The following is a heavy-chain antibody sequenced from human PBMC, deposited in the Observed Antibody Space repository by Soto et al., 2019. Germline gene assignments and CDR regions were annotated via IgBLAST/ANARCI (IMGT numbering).Heavy chain of an antibody. D-gene: IGHD3-3*01. V-gene: IGHV1-18*01. J-gene: IGHJ6*02. CDR1: GYTFTSYG. CDR3: ARVNQVPPVYYDFWSGYYSAHGGHPYYYYYGMDV. Sequence: ASVKVSCKASGYTFTSYGISWVRQAPGQGLEWMGWISAYNGNTNYAQKLQGRVTMTTDTSTSTAYMELRSLRSDDTAVYYCARVNQVPPVYYDFWSGYYSAHGGHPYYYYYGMDVWGQGTTVTVSS. CDR2: ISAYNGNT.